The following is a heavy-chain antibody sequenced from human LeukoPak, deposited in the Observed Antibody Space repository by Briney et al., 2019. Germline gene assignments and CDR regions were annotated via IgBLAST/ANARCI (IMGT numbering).Heavy chain of an antibody. J-gene: IGHJ5*02. CDR3: ARDSRLRWYWGPKYNWFDP. CDR1: GGTFSSYA. D-gene: IGHD4-23*01. V-gene: IGHV1-69*04. CDR2: IIPILGIA. Sequence: ASVKVSCKASGGTFSSYAISWVRQAPGQGLEWMGRIIPILGIANYAQKFQGRVTITADKSTSTAYMELSSLRSEDTAVYYCARDSRLRWYWGPKYNWFDPWGQGTLVTVSS.